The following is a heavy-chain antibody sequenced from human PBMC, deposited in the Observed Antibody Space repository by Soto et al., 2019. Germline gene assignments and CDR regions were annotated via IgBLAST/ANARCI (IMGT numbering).Heavy chain of an antibody. D-gene: IGHD4-4*01. CDR3: ARGRGNLFDY. Sequence: KPSETLSLTCTVSGGSISSYYWSWIRQPPGKGLEWIGYIYYSGSTNYNPSLKSRVTISVDTSKNQFSLKLSSVTAADTAVYYCARGRGNLFDYWGQGTLVTVSS. CDR2: IYYSGST. V-gene: IGHV4-59*01. CDR1: GGSISSYY. J-gene: IGHJ4*02.